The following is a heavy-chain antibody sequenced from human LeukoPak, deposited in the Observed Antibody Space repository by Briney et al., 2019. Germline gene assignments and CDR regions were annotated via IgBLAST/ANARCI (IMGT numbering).Heavy chain of an antibody. D-gene: IGHD4-23*01. CDR3: AKVRGSYGGNAYFDY. Sequence: PGGALRLSCAASGFTFSSYAMSWVRQAPGKGLEWVSAISGSGGSTYYADSVKGRFTISRDNSKNTLYLQMNSLRAEDTAVYYCAKVRGSYGGNAYFDYWGQGTLVTVSS. V-gene: IGHV3-23*01. CDR2: ISGSGGST. CDR1: GFTFSSYA. J-gene: IGHJ4*02.